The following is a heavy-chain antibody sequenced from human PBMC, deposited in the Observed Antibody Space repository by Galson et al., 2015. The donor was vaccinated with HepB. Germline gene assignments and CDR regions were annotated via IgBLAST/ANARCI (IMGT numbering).Heavy chain of an antibody. CDR1: GFTFSSYS. D-gene: IGHD4-11*01. Sequence: SLRLSCAASGFTFSSYSMNWVRQAPGKGLEWVSYISSSSSTIYYADSVKGRFTISRDNAKNSLYLQMNSLRDEDTAVYYCARDPPGMTTVTTGARIPKYYYYGMDVWGQGTTVTVSS. CDR3: ARDPPGMTTVTTGARIPKYYYYGMDV. J-gene: IGHJ6*02. V-gene: IGHV3-48*02. CDR2: ISSSSSTI.